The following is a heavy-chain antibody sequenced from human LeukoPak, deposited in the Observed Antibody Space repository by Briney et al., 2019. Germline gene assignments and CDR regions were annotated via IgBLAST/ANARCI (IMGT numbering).Heavy chain of an antibody. CDR1: GYSFTSHW. D-gene: IGHD3-3*01. V-gene: IGHV5-51*01. Sequence: AGESLKISCKGSGYSFTSHWIGWVRQMPGKGLEWMGIIYPGDSDTRYSPSFQGQVTISADKSISTAYLQWSSLKASDTAMYYCARQDTIFGSLMDVWGQGTTVTVSS. CDR2: IYPGDSDT. CDR3: ARQDTIFGSLMDV. J-gene: IGHJ6*02.